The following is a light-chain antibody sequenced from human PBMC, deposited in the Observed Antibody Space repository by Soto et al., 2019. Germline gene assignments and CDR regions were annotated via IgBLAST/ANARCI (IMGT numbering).Light chain of an antibody. V-gene: IGLV2-8*01. CDR3: YSYAGGNNV. CDR1: SSDVGGYNY. Sequence: QSALTQPPSASGSPGQSVTISCTGTSSDVGGYNYVSWYQQYPGKVPKLMVYEVNKRPSGVPDRFSGSKSGTTASLTVSGRQAEDEDDYYCYSYAGGNNVFGTGTKLNVL. CDR2: EVN. J-gene: IGLJ1*01.